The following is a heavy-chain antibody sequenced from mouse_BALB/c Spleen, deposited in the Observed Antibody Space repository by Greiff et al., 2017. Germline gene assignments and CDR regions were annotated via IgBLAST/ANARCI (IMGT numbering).Heavy chain of an antibody. J-gene: IGHJ4*01. CDR1: GFNIKDTY. V-gene: IGHV14-3*02. Sequence: EVQLHQSGAELVKPGASVKLSCTASGFNIKDTYMHWVKQRPEQGLEWIGRIDPANGNTKYDPKFQGKATITADTSSNTAYLHLSSLTSEDTAVYYCAVMITTGNAMDYWGQGTSVTVSS. CDR3: AVMITTGNAMDY. D-gene: IGHD2-4*01. CDR2: IDPANGNT.